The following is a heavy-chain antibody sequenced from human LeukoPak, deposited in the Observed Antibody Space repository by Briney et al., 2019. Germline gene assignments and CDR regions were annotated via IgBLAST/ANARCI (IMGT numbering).Heavy chain of an antibody. J-gene: IGHJ5*02. V-gene: IGHV1-2*02. CDR1: GYTFTGYY. Sequence: ASVKVSCKASGYTFTGYYMHWVRQAPGQGLEWMGWINPNSGGTNYAQKFQGRVTMTRDTSISTAYMELSRLRSDDTAVYYCARYGSGSYPPYNWFDPWGQGTLVTVSS. D-gene: IGHD3-10*01. CDR3: ARYGSGSYPPYNWFDP. CDR2: INPNSGGT.